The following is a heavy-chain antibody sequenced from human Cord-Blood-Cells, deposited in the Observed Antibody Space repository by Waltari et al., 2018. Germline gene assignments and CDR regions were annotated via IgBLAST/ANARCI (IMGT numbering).Heavy chain of an antibody. J-gene: IGHJ4*02. CDR1: AVPFGIDA. Sequence: EVQLLVSGGGYVQPGGSPRVPCASYAVPFGIDAMSWVRQAPGKGLEWVSAISGSGGSTYYADSVKGRFTISRDNSKNTLYLQMNSLRAEDTAVYYCAKAQWGSYYYFDYWGQGTLVTVSS. CDR3: AKAQWGSYYYFDY. D-gene: IGHD1-26*01. V-gene: IGHV3-23*01. CDR2: ISGSGGST.